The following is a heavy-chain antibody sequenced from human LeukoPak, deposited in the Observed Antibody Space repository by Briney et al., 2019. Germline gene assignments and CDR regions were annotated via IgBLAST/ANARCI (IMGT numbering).Heavy chain of an antibody. V-gene: IGHV4-34*01. CDR2: IYHSGTT. CDR1: GGSFSGYY. CDR3: ARDAYYYDSSGSI. J-gene: IGHJ4*02. Sequence: SETLSLTCAVYGGSFSGYYWSWIPQPPGKGLEWVGSIYHSGTTYYNPSLKSRVTISVDTSKNQFSLKLSSVTAADTAVYYCARDAYYYDSSGSIWGQGTLVTVSS. D-gene: IGHD3-22*01.